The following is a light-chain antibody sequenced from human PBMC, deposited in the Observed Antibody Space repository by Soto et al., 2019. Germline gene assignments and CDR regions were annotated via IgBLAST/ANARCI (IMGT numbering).Light chain of an antibody. J-gene: IGLJ3*02. CDR1: TGAVTSNHS. Sequence: QTVVTQEPSLTVSPGGTVTLTCGSSTGAVTSNHSPYWFQQQPGQAPRTLTYDISNRHSWTPARFSGSRLGGKAALTLSGAQPEDEADYYCLLSYTGVNWVFGGGTKLTVL. CDR3: LLSYTGVNWV. CDR2: DIS. V-gene: IGLV7-46*01.